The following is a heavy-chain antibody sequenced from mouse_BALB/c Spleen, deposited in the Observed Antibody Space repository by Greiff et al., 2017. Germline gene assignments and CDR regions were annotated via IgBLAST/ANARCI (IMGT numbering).Heavy chain of an antibody. J-gene: IGHJ3*01. CDR1: GFNIKDYY. V-gene: IGHV14-4*02. CDR2: IDPENGDT. Sequence: VQLQQSGAELVRSGASVKLSCTASGFNIKDYYMHWVKQRPEQGLEWIGWIDPENGDTEYAPKFQGKATMTADTTSNTAYLQLSSLTSEDTAVYYGNVGGYFGAYWGQGTLVTVSA. CDR3: NVGGYFGAY. D-gene: IGHD2-3*01.